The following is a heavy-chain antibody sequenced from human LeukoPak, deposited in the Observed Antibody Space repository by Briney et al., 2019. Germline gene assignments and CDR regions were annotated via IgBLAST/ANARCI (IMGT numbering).Heavy chain of an antibody. V-gene: IGHV3-30*02. CDR2: IRYDGSTK. Sequence: GGSLRLSCAASGFIFSDYGMHWVRQAPGKGLEWVAFIRYDGSTKYYADSVKGRFTVSRDNSKNTLYLQMNSLRAEDTAVYYCAKGHPRTNYYHYMDVWGKGTTVTVSS. CDR3: AKGHPRTNYYHYMDV. J-gene: IGHJ6*03. CDR1: GFIFSDYG.